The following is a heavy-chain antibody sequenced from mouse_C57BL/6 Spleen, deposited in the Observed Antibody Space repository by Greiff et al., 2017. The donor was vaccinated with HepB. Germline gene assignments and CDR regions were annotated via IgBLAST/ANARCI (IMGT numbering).Heavy chain of an antibody. D-gene: IGHD1-1*01. CDR2: IWSGGST. CDR3: ARNRAYGSSYVGAMDY. CDR1: GFSLTSYG. V-gene: IGHV2-2*01. Sequence: QVQLKESGPGLVQPSQSLSITCTVSGFSLTSYGVHWVRQSPGKGLEWLGVIWSGGSTDYNAAFISRLSISKDNSKSQVFFKMNSLQADDTAIYYCARNRAYGSSYVGAMDYWGQRTSVTVSS. J-gene: IGHJ4*01.